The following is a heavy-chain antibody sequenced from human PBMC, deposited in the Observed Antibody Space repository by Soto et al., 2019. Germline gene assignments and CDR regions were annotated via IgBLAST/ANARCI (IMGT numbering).Heavy chain of an antibody. J-gene: IGHJ4*02. CDR1: GGTFSSYT. Sequence: ASVKVSCKASGGTFSSYTISWVRQAPGQGLEWMGRIIPILGIANYAQKFQGRVTITADKSTSTAYMELSSLRSEDTAVYYCAALHCSSTSCYASYFDYWGQGTLVTVSS. V-gene: IGHV1-69*02. CDR3: AALHCSSTSCYASYFDY. CDR2: IIPILGIA. D-gene: IGHD2-2*01.